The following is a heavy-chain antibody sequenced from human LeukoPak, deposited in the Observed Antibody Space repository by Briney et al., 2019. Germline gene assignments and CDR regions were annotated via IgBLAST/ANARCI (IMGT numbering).Heavy chain of an antibody. V-gene: IGHV3-49*03. CDR1: GFTFGDYA. CDR2: IRSKAYGETA. J-gene: IGHJ4*02. D-gene: IGHD1-1*01. Sequence: GGSLRLSCTASGFTFGDYAMSWIRQAPGKGLEWVGFIRSKAYGETADYAASVKGRFTISRDDSKAIAYLQMNSLKTEDTTVYHCTRDRGAYNLYDYWGQGTLVTVSS. CDR3: TRDRGAYNLYDY.